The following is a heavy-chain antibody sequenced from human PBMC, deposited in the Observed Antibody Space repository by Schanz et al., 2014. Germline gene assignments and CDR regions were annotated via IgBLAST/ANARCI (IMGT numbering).Heavy chain of an antibody. CDR3: AKDCPSDYGDHCFDF. CDR2: ISGRGGRT. Sequence: EVQLVESGGGLVQPGGSLTLSCAASEFIISNYWMTWVRQAPGKGPEWVSAISGRGGRTYYADSVKGRFTISRDNSKNTLYLQMNSLRAEDTAVYYCAKDCPSDYGDHCFDFWGQGTLVTVSS. V-gene: IGHV3-23*04. CDR1: EFIISNYW. J-gene: IGHJ4*02. D-gene: IGHD4-17*01.